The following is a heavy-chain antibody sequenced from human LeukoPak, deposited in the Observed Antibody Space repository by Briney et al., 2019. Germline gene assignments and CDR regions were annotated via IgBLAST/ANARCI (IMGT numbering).Heavy chain of an antibody. V-gene: IGHV4-39*01. D-gene: IGHD6-19*01. Sequence: PSETLSLTCTVSGGSISGSTYYWGWIRQPPGRGLEWIGSIYYSGSAYYNPSLKSRVTISVDTSKNQFSLRLSSVTAADTAVYYCARLVRSNWVDSWGQGILVTVSS. CDR1: GGSISGSTYY. CDR3: ARLVRSNWVDS. J-gene: IGHJ5*01. CDR2: IYYSGSA.